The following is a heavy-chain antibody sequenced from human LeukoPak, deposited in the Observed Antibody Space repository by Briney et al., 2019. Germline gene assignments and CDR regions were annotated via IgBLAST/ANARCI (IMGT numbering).Heavy chain of an antibody. CDR1: GYTFTSYG. D-gene: IGHD2-21*02. J-gene: IGHJ4*02. Sequence: GASVKVSCKASGYTFTSYGINWVRQAPGQGLEWMGWMNPYSGNTDYAQKFQGRVTMTRNTSISTAYMELSSLRSEDTAVYYCARVPYCGGDCPPRDWGQGTLVTVSS. CDR3: ARVPYCGGDCPPRD. CDR2: MNPYSGNT. V-gene: IGHV1-8*01.